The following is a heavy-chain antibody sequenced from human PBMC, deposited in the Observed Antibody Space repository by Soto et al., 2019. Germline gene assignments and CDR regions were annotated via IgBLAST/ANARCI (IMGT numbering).Heavy chain of an antibody. CDR3: VREIAVAGSDY. J-gene: IGHJ4*02. CDR1: GYTFTNYG. Sequence: ASVKVSCKASGYTFTNYGISWVRQAPGQGLEWMGWISAYNGNTNYAQKLQGRVTMTTDTSTSTAYMELRSLRSDDTAVYYCVREIAVAGSDYWGQGTLVTVSS. V-gene: IGHV1-18*01. CDR2: ISAYNGNT. D-gene: IGHD6-19*01.